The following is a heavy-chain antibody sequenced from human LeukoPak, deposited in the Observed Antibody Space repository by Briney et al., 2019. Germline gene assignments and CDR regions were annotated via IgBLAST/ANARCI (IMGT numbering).Heavy chain of an antibody. CDR1: GGAITGYY. Sequence: PSETLSLTCTVSGGAITGYYWSWIRQPPGKGLEWSGYIYYSGSTNYNPSLKSRVTMSVDTSKKQFSLKLSSVPAADPAVYYCARGRPPHDYGTLFDYWGQGTLVTVSS. D-gene: IGHD4-17*01. J-gene: IGHJ4*02. V-gene: IGHV4-59*01. CDR3: ARGRPPHDYGTLFDY. CDR2: IYYSGST.